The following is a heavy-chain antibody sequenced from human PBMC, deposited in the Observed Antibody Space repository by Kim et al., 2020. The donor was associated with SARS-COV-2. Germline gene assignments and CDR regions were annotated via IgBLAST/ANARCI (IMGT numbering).Heavy chain of an antibody. J-gene: IGHJ4*01. Sequence: SETLSLTCTVSGGSISSGDYYWSWIRQHPGKGLEWIGYIYYSGSTYYNPSLKSRVALSINTSKNRFSLKLSSVTAADTAVYYFASGRGGSGYYFYFDYWG. CDR1: GGSISSGDYY. CDR3: ASGRGGSGYYFYFDY. D-gene: IGHD3-22*01. CDR2: IYYSGST. V-gene: IGHV4-31*03.